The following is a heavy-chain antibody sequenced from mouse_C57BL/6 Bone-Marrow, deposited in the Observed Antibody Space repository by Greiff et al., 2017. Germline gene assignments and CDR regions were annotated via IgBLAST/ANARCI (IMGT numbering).Heavy chain of an antibody. J-gene: IGHJ2*01. D-gene: IGHD2-4*01. Sequence: VQLQQPGTELVKPGASVKLSCKASGYTFTSYWMHWVKQRPGQGLEWIGNINPSNGGTNYNEKFKSKATLTVDKSSSTAYMQLSSLTSEDSAVYYCARGRLGRRTDFDYWGQGTTLTVSS. CDR1: GYTFTSYW. V-gene: IGHV1-53*01. CDR3: ARGRLGRRTDFDY. CDR2: INPSNGGT.